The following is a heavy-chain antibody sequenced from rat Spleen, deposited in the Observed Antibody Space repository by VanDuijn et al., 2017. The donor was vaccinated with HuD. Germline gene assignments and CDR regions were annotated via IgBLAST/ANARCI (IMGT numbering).Heavy chain of an antibody. V-gene: IGHV5-27*01. CDR1: GFTFSNYY. D-gene: IGHD4-4*01. CDR2: ISPGGGST. J-gene: IGHJ2*01. Sequence: EVQLVESGGGLVQPGRSLKLSCAASGFTFSNYYMAWVRQAPTKGLEWVAYISPGGGSTYYRDSVKGRFTISRDNAENTVYLQMNSLRSEDTATYYCAVSGFGYWGQGIMVTVSS. CDR3: AVSGFGY.